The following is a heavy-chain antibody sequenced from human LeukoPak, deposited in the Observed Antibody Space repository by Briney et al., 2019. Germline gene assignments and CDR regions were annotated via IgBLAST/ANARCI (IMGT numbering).Heavy chain of an antibody. CDR2: MNPNSGNK. V-gene: IGHV1-8*01. J-gene: IGHJ4*02. D-gene: IGHD6-19*01. Sequence: ASVKVSCKASGYTFTSYDINWVRQATGQGLEWMGWMNPNSGNKGYAQKFQGRVTMTRNTSISTAYMELSSLRSEDTAVYYCARVAYSSGWSLDYWGQGTLVTVPS. CDR1: GYTFTSYD. CDR3: ARVAYSSGWSLDY.